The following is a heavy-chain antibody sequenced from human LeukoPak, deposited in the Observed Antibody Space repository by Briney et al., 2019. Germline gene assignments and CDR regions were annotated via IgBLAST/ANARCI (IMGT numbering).Heavy chain of an antibody. V-gene: IGHV4-39*01. D-gene: IGHD2-15*01. J-gene: IGHJ4*02. Sequence: SETLSLTCTVSGGSISSSSYYWGWIRQPPGKGLEWIGSIYYSGSTYYNPSLKSRVTISVDTSKNQFSLKLSSVTAADTAVYYCARMTRYCSGGSCYSDYWGQGTLVTVPS. CDR3: ARMTRYCSGGSCYSDY. CDR2: IYYSGST. CDR1: GGSISSSSYY.